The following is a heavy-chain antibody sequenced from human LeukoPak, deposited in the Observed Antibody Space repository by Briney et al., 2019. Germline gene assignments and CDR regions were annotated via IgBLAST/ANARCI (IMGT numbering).Heavy chain of an antibody. V-gene: IGHV1-46*01. J-gene: IGHJ4*02. Sequence: WASVKVSCKASGYTFTSYYMHWVRRAPGQGLEWMGIINPSGGSTSYAQKFQGRLTMTRDTSTSTVYMELSSLTSEDTAVYYCARHWNDILTGYYRTRPTSYYLDYWGQGTLVTVSS. CDR3: ARHWNDILTGYYRTRPTSYYLDY. CDR1: GYTFTSYY. CDR2: INPSGGST. D-gene: IGHD3-9*01.